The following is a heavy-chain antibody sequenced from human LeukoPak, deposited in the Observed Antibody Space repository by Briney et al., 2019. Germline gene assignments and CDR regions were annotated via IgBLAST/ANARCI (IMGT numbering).Heavy chain of an antibody. J-gene: IGHJ6*02. CDR3: AKVMSGYCSGGSCYYYYGMDV. Sequence: GGSLRLSCAASGFTFSSYCMHWVRQAPGKGLEWVAVISYDGSNKYYADSVKGRFTISRDNSKNTLYLQMNSLRAEDTAVYYCAKVMSGYCSGGSCYYYYGMDVWGQGTTVTVSS. V-gene: IGHV3-30*18. CDR1: GFTFSSYC. D-gene: IGHD2-15*01. CDR2: ISYDGSNK.